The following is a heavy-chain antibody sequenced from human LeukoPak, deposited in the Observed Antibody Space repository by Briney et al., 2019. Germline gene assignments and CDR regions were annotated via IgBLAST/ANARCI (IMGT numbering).Heavy chain of an antibody. CDR3: ARLGKDTSMAPSDY. V-gene: IGHV3-11*01. J-gene: IGHJ4*02. CDR1: GFTFSDFY. Sequence: PGGSLRLSRAASGFTFSDFYMSWIRQAPGKGLEWVSYISSSGSAMYHADSMKGRFTVSRDNAKNSLYLQMNSLRAEDTAMYYCARLGKDTSMAPSDYWGQGTLVTVSS. D-gene: IGHD5-18*01. CDR2: ISSSGSAM.